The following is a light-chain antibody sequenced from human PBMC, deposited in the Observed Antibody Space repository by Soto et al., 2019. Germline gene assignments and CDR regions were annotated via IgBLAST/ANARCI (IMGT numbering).Light chain of an antibody. J-gene: IGKJ1*01. Sequence: IVLTHSPATLSLSQGETATLSCRASQSVRNYLAWYQQKPGQAPRLLIYDASNRATGIPARFSGTGSETDFTLTISSLEPEDFAIYYCQQRSKMPLTFGHGTKVDIK. CDR2: DAS. CDR3: QQRSKMPLT. CDR1: QSVRNY. V-gene: IGKV3-11*01.